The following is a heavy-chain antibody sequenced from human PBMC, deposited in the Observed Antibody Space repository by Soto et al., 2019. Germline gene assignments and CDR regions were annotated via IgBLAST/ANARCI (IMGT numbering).Heavy chain of an antibody. Sequence: GGSLRLSCAASGFTFSSYGMHWVRQAPGKGLEWVAVIWYDGSNKYYADSVKGRFTISRDNSKNTLYLQMNSLRAEDTAVYYCGRDGPSSGYYYEMGYFDYWGQGTLVTVSS. V-gene: IGHV3-33*01. D-gene: IGHD3-22*01. CDR3: GRDGPSSGYYYEMGYFDY. CDR1: GFTFSSYG. J-gene: IGHJ4*02. CDR2: IWYDGSNK.